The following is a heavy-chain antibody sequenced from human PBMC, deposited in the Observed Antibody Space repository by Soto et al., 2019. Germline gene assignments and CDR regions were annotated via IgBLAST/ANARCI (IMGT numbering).Heavy chain of an antibody. CDR3: ERAVWGSSQEFDY. J-gene: IGHJ4*02. Sequence: SMKVSFHTSEFNFAVYFLHWVRQSPGQGLEWMGWINPNSGATKDAQKFQGRVTMTWDTSISTGYMELVSLRFDDTAVYYCERAVWGSSQEFDYWGQGTRVTVSS. D-gene: IGHD3-16*01. V-gene: IGHV1-2*02. CDR2: INPNSGAT. CDR1: EFNFAVYF.